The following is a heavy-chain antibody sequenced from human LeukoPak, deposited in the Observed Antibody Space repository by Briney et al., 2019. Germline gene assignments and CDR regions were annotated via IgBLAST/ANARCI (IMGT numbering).Heavy chain of an antibody. CDR2: LSSDGSNK. Sequence: GGSLGLSCAASGFTFSSYGMHWVRQAPGKGLEWVSVLSSDGSNKYYADSVKGRFTISRDNTKNTLYLQMNSLRAEDTAVFYCANENYYDSSGYLDNWGQGTLVTVSS. CDR1: GFTFSSYG. J-gene: IGHJ4*02. V-gene: IGHV3-30*18. D-gene: IGHD3-22*01. CDR3: ANENYYDSSGYLDN.